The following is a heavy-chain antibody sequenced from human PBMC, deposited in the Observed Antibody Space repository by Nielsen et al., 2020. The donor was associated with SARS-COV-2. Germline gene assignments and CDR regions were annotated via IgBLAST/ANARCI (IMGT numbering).Heavy chain of an antibody. V-gene: IGHV5-51*01. Sequence: GGSLRLSCKGSGYSFTNYWIAWVRQMPGKGLEWMGIIYPGDSDPTYSPSFQGQVTISADKSISTAYLQWSSLKASDTAMYYCARDILTGGYGMDVWGQGTTITVSS. CDR1: GYSFTNYW. D-gene: IGHD3-9*01. CDR2: IYPGDSDP. J-gene: IGHJ6*02. CDR3: ARDILTGGYGMDV.